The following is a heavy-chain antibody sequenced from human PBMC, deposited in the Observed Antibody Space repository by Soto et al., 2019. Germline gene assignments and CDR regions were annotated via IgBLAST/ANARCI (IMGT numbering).Heavy chain of an antibody. CDR2: IIPILGIA. CDR1: GGTFSSYT. Sequence: ASVKVSCKASGGTFSSYTISWVRQAPGQGLEWMGRIIPILGIANYAQKFQGRVTITADKSTSTAYMELSSLRSEDTVVYYCARDSHSSGLSYWGQGTLVTVSS. J-gene: IGHJ4*02. D-gene: IGHD6-19*01. V-gene: IGHV1-69*04. CDR3: ARDSHSSGLSY.